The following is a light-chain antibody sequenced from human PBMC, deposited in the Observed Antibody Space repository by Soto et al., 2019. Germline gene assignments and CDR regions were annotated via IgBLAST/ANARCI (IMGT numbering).Light chain of an antibody. V-gene: IGKV1-39*01. CDR3: QQSYSAPPT. Sequence: DIQMTQSPSSLSASVGDRVTITCRASQSISTYLNWYQLKPGKAPKLLIYATSSLQSGVPSRFSGSRSGTDFTLTINSLLPEDFATYSCQQSYSAPPTFGQGTKVDI. CDR2: ATS. J-gene: IGKJ2*01. CDR1: QSISTY.